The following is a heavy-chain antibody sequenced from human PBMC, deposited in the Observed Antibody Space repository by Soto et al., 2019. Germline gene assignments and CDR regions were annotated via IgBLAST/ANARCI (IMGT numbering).Heavy chain of an antibody. J-gene: IGHJ4*02. CDR1: GGTFSSYA. D-gene: IGHD2-15*01. V-gene: IGHV1-69*13. Sequence: ASVKVSCKASGGTFSSYAISWVRQAPGQGLEWMGGIIPIFGTANYAQKFQGRVTITADESTSTAYMELSSLRSEDTAVYYCARGPLFSCSGGSCYPFDYWGQGTLVTVS. CDR2: IIPIFGTA. CDR3: ARGPLFSCSGGSCYPFDY.